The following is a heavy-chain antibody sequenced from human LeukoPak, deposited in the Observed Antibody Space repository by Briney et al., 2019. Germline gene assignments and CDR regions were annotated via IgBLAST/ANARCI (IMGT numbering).Heavy chain of an antibody. V-gene: IGHV3-53*04. J-gene: IGHJ4*02. CDR2: IYSGGST. Sequence: GGSLRLSCVASGFTVSSNYVSWVRQAPGKGLEWVSVIYSGGSTYYADSVKGRFTISRHISKNTLYLQMNSLRPEDTAVYYSASGSWVFDFWGQGTLVTVSS. D-gene: IGHD3-16*01. CDR1: GFTVSSNY. CDR3: ASGSWVFDF.